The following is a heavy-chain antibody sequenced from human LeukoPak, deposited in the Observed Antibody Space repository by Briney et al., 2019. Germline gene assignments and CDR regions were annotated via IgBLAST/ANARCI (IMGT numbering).Heavy chain of an antibody. CDR2: INHSGST. D-gene: IGHD6-13*01. Sequence: SETLSLTCAVYGGSFSGYYWSWIRQPPGKGLEWIGEINHSGSTNYNPSLKSRVTISVDTSKNQFSLKLSSVTAADTAVYYCARDAAAGTPRGYDYYYMDVWGKGTTVTVSS. J-gene: IGHJ6*03. V-gene: IGHV4-34*01. CDR3: ARDAAAGTPRGYDYYYMDV. CDR1: GGSFSGYY.